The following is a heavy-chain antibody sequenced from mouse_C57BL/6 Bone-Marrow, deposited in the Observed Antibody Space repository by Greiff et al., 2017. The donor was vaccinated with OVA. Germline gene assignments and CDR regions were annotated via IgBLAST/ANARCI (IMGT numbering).Heavy chain of an antibody. CDR1: GFTFTDYY. Sequence: EVQGVESGGGLVQPGGSLSLSCAASGFTFTDYYMSWVRQPPGKALEWLGFIRNNANGYTTEYSASVKGRFTISRDNYQSILYLQMIALRADGSATYYCARDGITTVVADWYFDVWGTGTTVTVSS. CDR3: ARDGITTVVADWYFDV. J-gene: IGHJ1*03. V-gene: IGHV7-3*01. D-gene: IGHD1-1*01. CDR2: IRNNANGYTT.